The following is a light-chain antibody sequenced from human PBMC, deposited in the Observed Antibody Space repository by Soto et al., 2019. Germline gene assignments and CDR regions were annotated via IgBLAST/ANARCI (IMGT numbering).Light chain of an antibody. CDR3: QHYDNWPPWT. V-gene: IGKV3-15*01. CDR2: GAS. J-gene: IGKJ1*01. CDR1: QSISSY. Sequence: EIVMTQSPPTLSVSPGERATLSCRASQSISSYLAWYQQKPGQDPRLLIYGASTRAAGIPARFSGSGSGTEFTLTISSLQSEDFAVYYCQHYDNWPPWTFGQGTKVEIK.